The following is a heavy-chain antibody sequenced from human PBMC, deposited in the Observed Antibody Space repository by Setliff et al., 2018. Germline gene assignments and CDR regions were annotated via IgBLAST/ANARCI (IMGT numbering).Heavy chain of an antibody. CDR2: IIPIFGTA. V-gene: IGHV1-69*05. CDR3: ARGRDPAYYYDSGGYYWDY. CDR1: SYTFSSYG. D-gene: IGHD3-22*01. Sequence: GASVKVSCKASSYTFSSYGISWVRQAPGQGLDWMGGIIPIFGTANYAQKFQGRVTITTDDSTNTAYMELSSLRSEDTAVYFCARGRDPAYYYDSGGYYWDYWGQGTLVTVAS. J-gene: IGHJ4*02.